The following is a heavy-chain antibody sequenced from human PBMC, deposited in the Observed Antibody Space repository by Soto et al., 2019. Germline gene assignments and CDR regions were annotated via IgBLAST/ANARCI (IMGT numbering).Heavy chain of an antibody. D-gene: IGHD3-3*01. CDR1: GFTFSDYY. CDR2: ISSSGSTI. Sequence: GGSLRLSCAASGFTFSDYYMSWIRQAPGKGLEWVSYISSSGSTIYYADSVKGRFTISRDNAKNSLYLQMNSLRAEDTAVYYCAVSFGVVITWFDPWGQGTLVTVSS. J-gene: IGHJ5*02. V-gene: IGHV3-11*01. CDR3: AVSFGVVITWFDP.